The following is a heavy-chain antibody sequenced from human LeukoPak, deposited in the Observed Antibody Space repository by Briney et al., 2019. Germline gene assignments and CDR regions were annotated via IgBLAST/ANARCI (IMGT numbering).Heavy chain of an antibody. CDR1: GFTFSSYA. V-gene: IGHV3-30-3*01. Sequence: PGRSLRLSCAASGFTFSSYAMHWVRQAPGKGLEWVAVISYDGSNKYYADSVKGRFTISRDNSKNMLYLQMNSLRAEDTAVYYCAKARGGYDPYYFDYWGQGTLVTVSS. D-gene: IGHD3-10*01. J-gene: IGHJ4*02. CDR3: AKARGGYDPYYFDY. CDR2: ISYDGSNK.